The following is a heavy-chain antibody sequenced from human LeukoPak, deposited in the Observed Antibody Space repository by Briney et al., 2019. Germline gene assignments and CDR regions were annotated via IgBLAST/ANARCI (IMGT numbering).Heavy chain of an antibody. D-gene: IGHD7-27*01. Sequence: GSSLILSCASAGFTFSTFWIRLVRQSAGEGLVLFSRISSDRSITNYSDSGKGRFTSYIYNTKNTLYLQMSSLDAEDTVVYYCVRDNGNLGLFDYWGQGTMVTVCS. CDR1: GFTFSTFW. CDR2: ISSDRSIT. V-gene: IGHV3-74*01. J-gene: IGHJ4*02. CDR3: VRDNGNLGLFDY.